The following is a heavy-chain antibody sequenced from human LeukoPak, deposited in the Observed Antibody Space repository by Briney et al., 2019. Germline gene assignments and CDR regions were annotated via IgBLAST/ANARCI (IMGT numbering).Heavy chain of an antibody. Sequence: SETLSLTCAVYGVSLSGYYWSWIRQHPGKGLEWIGEINHSGSTYYNPSLKSRVTVSVDTSKNQFSLKLNSVTAADTAVYYCARHYGPWGQGTLVTVSS. D-gene: IGHD3-16*01. CDR3: ARHYGP. CDR1: GVSLSGYY. CDR2: INHSGST. J-gene: IGHJ5*02. V-gene: IGHV4-34*01.